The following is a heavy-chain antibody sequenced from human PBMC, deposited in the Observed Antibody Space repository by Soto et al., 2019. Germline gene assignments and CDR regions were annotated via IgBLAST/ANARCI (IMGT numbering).Heavy chain of an antibody. CDR3: ARVSLGYYYDSSGYSNPFDI. CDR2: ISSYNGDT. CDR1: GYTFTRSG. Sequence: ASVKVSCKASGYTFTRSGISWARQAPGQGPEWMGWISSYNGDTNYAQTFQGRVTMTTDTSTSTAYMELSSLRSEDTAVYYCARVSLGYYYDSSGYSNPFDIWGQGTMVTVSS. V-gene: IGHV1-18*01. D-gene: IGHD3-22*01. J-gene: IGHJ3*02.